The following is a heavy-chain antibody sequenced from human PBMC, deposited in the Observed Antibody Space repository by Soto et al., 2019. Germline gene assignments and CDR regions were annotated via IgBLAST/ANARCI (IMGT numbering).Heavy chain of an antibody. Sequence: TLSLTCTVSGGSISSGGYYWSWIRQHPGKGLEWIGYIYYSGSTYYNPSLKSRVTISVDTSKNQFSLKLSSVTAADTAVYYCARDHVGVIHYYGMDVWGQGTTVTVSS. D-gene: IGHD3-10*01. CDR3: ARDHVGVIHYYGMDV. CDR2: IYYSGST. J-gene: IGHJ6*02. CDR1: GGSISSGGYY. V-gene: IGHV4-31*03.